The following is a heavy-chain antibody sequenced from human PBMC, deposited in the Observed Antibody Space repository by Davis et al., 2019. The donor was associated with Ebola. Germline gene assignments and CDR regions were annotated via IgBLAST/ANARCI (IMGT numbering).Heavy chain of an antibody. CDR3: TTDARGLL. V-gene: IGHV3-23*01. CDR2: ISGSGGST. J-gene: IGHJ4*02. CDR1: GFTFSSYA. Sequence: GESLKISCAASGFTFSSYAMSWVRQAPGKGLEWVSAISGSGGSTYYADSVKGRFTISRDNSKNTLYLQMNSLKTEDTAVYYCTTDARGLLWGQGTLVTVSS.